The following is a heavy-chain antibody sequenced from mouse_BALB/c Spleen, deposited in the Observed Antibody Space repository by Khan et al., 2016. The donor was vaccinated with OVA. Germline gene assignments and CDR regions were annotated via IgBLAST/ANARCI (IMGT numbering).Heavy chain of an antibody. Sequence: VQLKQSGPELMKPGASVKISCKASGYSFTNYYIHWVIQSHGKSLEWIGYIDPFSGGTTYNQKFKGKATLTVDKSSSTAYINISNLTSEDSAVYYCTSHCFGAWFTYWGQGTLVTVSA. D-gene: IGHD1-2*01. V-gene: IGHV1S135*01. J-gene: IGHJ3*01. CDR3: TSHCFGAWFTY. CDR2: IDPFSGGT. CDR1: GYSFTNYY.